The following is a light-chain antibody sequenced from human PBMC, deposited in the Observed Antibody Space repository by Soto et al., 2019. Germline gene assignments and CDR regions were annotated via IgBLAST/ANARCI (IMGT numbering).Light chain of an antibody. V-gene: IGKV3-11*01. CDR1: HGVDDNF. J-gene: IGKJ5*01. CDR2: GAS. CDR3: QQRFDWPKIT. Sequence: EILLTHSPITLALSPGERATLSCRASHGVDDNFLAWYQQKPGQAPRLLIHGASTRATGIPARFSGSGSGTDFTLTISSLEPEDFGVFYCQQRFDWPKITFGQGTRLEIK.